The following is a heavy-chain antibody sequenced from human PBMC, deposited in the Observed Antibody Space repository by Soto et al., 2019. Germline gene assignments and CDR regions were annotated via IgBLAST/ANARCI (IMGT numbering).Heavy chain of an antibody. D-gene: IGHD5-12*01. CDR3: GRGRSGQIVVFY. CDR2: IGPESGAT. V-gene: IGHV1-2*02. J-gene: IGHJ4*02. CDR1: GYTFTGHY. Sequence: ASVKVSCKASGYTFTGHYIHWVRQAPEQGPEWMGEIGPESGATRYAQKFQGRVTMTMDMSITTVYMELSNLSPDDTAIYYCGRGRSGQIVVFYWAQGTPVTVSS.